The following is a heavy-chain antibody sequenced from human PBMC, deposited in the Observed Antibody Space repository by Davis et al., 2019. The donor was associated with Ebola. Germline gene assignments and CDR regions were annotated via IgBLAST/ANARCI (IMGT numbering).Heavy chain of an antibody. CDR3: ASGHGSGSSYDY. CDR1: GFTFSDYY. D-gene: IGHD3-10*01. CDR2: ISSSSSYI. V-gene: IGHV3-21*01. Sequence: GGSLRLSCAASGFTFSDYYMNWVRQAPGKGLEWVSSISSSSSYIYYADSVKGRFAISRDNAKNSLYLQMNSLRADDTAVYYCASGHGSGSSYDYWGQGTLVTVSS. J-gene: IGHJ4*02.